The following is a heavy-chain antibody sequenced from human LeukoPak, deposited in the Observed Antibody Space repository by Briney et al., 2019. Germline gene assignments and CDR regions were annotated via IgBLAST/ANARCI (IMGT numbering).Heavy chain of an antibody. V-gene: IGHV3-33*01. CDR3: ARPRPFDI. Sequence: GGSLRLSCAASGFIFSDYGMHWVRQAPGKGLEWVAVMWYDGTMKDYADSAKGRFTVSRDNSKNTLSLQMNSLRVEDTAVYYCARPRPFDIWGQGTMVTVSS. J-gene: IGHJ3*02. CDR1: GFIFSDYG. CDR2: MWYDGTMK.